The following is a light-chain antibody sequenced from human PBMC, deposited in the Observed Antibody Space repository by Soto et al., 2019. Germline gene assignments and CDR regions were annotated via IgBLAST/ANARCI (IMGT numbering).Light chain of an antibody. CDR1: SSDVGGYNY. V-gene: IGLV2-11*01. CDR3: CSYAGGHIHYI. Sequence: QSVLTQPRSVSGSPGQSVTVSCTGTSSDVGGYNYVSWYRQYPGEAPKLLIYDVTERLSGVPDRFSGSKSGNTASLTISGLQAEDEADYSCCSYAGGHIHYIIGTGTKVTVL. CDR2: DVT. J-gene: IGLJ1*01.